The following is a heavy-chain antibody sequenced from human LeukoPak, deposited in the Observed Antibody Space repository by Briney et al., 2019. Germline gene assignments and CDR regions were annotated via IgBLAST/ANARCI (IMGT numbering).Heavy chain of an antibody. D-gene: IGHD1-26*01. CDR2: ISSDGGST. V-gene: IGHV3-64*02. CDR3: ARDGGSYFNYYMDV. CDR1: GFTFSYYA. J-gene: IGHJ6*03. Sequence: PGGSLRLSCAASGFTFSYYAIHWVRQAPGKGLEYVSAISSDGGSTYYADSVKGRFTISRDNSKNTLYLQMGSLRAEDMAVYYCARDGGSYFNYYMDVWGKGTTVTVSS.